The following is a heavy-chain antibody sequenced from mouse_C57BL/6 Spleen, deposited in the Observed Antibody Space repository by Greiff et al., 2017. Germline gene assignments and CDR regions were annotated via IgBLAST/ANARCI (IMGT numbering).Heavy chain of an antibody. D-gene: IGHD2-4*01. CDR3: ARPLYYDFSGAWFAY. Sequence: EVKLVESGGGLVKPGGSLKLSCAASGFTFSDYGMHWVRQAPEKGLEWVAYISSGSSTIYYADTVKGRFTISRDTATNTLSLQMTSLRSEETAMYYCARPLYYDFSGAWFAYWGQGTLVTVSA. CDR1: GFTFSDYG. J-gene: IGHJ3*01. CDR2: ISSGSSTI. V-gene: IGHV5-17*01.